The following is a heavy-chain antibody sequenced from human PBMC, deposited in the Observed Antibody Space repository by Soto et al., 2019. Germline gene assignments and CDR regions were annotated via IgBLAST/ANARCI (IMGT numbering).Heavy chain of an antibody. Sequence: EAQLLESGGGLVQPGGSLRLSCAASGFSFDTYAMSWVRQAPGKGLEGVSSISGSGGNTYYADSVKGRFTISRDNSKNILYLQMTSLRAEDTALYYCAKLGMTTINRDYWGQGTQVTVSS. CDR2: ISGSGGNT. CDR1: GFSFDTYA. J-gene: IGHJ4*02. V-gene: IGHV3-23*01. D-gene: IGHD5-12*01. CDR3: AKLGMTTINRDY.